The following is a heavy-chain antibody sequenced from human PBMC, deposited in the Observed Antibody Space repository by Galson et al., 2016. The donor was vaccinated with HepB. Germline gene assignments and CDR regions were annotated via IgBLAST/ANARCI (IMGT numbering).Heavy chain of an antibody. CDR2: VKRDGSEK. J-gene: IGHJ3*02. Sequence: SLRLSCAASGFTFSSYWMSWVRQAPGKGLEWVANVKRDGSEKYYVDSVEGRFTISRDNTKNSLYLQMNSLRAEDTAVYYCTRGGSTVHGDHDASDIWGQGTTVIVSS. D-gene: IGHD4-17*01. CDR1: GFTFSSYW. CDR3: TRGGSTVHGDHDASDI. V-gene: IGHV3-7*01.